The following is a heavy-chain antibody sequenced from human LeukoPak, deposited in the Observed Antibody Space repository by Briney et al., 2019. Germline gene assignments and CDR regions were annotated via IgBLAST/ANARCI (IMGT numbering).Heavy chain of an antibody. J-gene: IGHJ5*02. CDR1: GGSFSGYY. Sequence: SETLSLTCAVYGGSFSGYYWSWIRQPLGKGLEWIGEINHSGSTNYNPSLKSRVTISVDTSKNQFSLKLSSVTAADTAVYYCARLDYGGFDPWGQGTLVTVSS. V-gene: IGHV4-34*01. CDR3: ARLDYGGFDP. D-gene: IGHD3-16*01. CDR2: INHSGST.